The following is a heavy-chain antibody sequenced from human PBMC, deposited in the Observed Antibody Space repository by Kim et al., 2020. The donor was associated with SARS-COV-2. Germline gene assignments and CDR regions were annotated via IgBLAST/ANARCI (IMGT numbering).Heavy chain of an antibody. CDR3: ARGPTPALDY. Sequence: GGSLRLSCAASGFTFSSYGMHWVRQAPGKGLEWVAVISYDGSNKYYADSVKGRFTISRDNSKNTLYLQMNSLRAEDTAVYYCARGPTPALDYWGQGTLVTVSS. CDR2: ISYDGSNK. D-gene: IGHD2-2*01. CDR1: GFTFSSYG. J-gene: IGHJ4*02. V-gene: IGHV3-33*05.